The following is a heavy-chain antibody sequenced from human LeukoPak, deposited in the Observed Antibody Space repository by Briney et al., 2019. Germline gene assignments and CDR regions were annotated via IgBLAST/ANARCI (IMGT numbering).Heavy chain of an antibody. V-gene: IGHV3-74*01. Sequence: GGSLRLSCAASGFTFSSYWMHWVRQAPGKGLVWVSRINSDGRSTSYADSVKGRFTISRDNAKNTLYLQMNSLRAEDTAVYYCARDSYIAVAGTGYYYGMDVWGQGTTVTVS. CDR3: ARDSYIAVAGTGYYYGMDV. J-gene: IGHJ6*02. CDR1: GFTFSSYW. D-gene: IGHD6-19*01. CDR2: INSDGRST.